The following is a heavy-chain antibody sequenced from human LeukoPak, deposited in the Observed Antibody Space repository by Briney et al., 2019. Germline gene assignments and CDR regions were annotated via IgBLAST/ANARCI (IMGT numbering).Heavy chain of an antibody. D-gene: IGHD6-13*01. V-gene: IGHV5-51*01. CDR3: ALTSPEYGSSWYY. J-gene: IGHJ4*02. Sequence: GESLKISCQDSGYSFTSYWLGWVRQMSGKGLEGMGIIYPADSDTIYSPSFQGRVTISADKSINTAYLQWSSLKASDTATYYCALTSPEYGSSWYYWGQGTLFTVSS. CDR2: IYPADSDT. CDR1: GYSFTSYW.